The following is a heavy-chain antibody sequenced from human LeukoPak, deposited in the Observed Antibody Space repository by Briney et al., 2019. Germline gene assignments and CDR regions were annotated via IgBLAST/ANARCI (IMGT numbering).Heavy chain of an antibody. CDR3: AKAFRIVGIGNPDDAFDV. CDR1: GFTFSNYA. D-gene: IGHD1-26*01. J-gene: IGHJ3*01. Sequence: GSLRLSCAASGFTFSNYAMNWVRQAPGKGLEWVSSIAGTGGSTYYADSVKGRFTLSRDNSENTLYLQLNSLRAEDSGIYYCAKAFRIVGIGNPDDAFDVWGQGTVVTVS. V-gene: IGHV3-23*01. CDR2: IAGTGGST.